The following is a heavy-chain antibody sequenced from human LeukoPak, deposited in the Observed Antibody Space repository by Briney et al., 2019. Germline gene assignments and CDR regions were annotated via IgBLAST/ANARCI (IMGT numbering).Heavy chain of an antibody. D-gene: IGHD3-16*01. Sequence: GGSLRLSCAASGFTFNNYEMNWVRQAPGKGLEWVSYISSSGSTIYYADSVKGRFTISRDNAKNSLYLQMNSLRAEDTAVYYCARVGGFSLLGYWGQGTLVTVSS. J-gene: IGHJ4*02. V-gene: IGHV3-48*03. CDR3: ARVGGFSLLGY. CDR2: ISSSGSTI. CDR1: GFTFNNYE.